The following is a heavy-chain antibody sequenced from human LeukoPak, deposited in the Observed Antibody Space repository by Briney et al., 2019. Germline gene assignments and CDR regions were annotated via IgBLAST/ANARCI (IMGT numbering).Heavy chain of an antibody. Sequence: AGGSLRLSCAASGFTFSSYAMSWVRQAPGKGLEWVSAISGSGGSTYYADSVKGRFTISRDNSKNTLYLQMNSLRAEDTAVYYCAKDHYYGSGSYDAFDIWGQGTMVTVSS. J-gene: IGHJ3*02. D-gene: IGHD3-10*01. CDR1: GFTFSSYA. CDR2: ISGSGGST. V-gene: IGHV3-23*01. CDR3: AKDHYYGSGSYDAFDI.